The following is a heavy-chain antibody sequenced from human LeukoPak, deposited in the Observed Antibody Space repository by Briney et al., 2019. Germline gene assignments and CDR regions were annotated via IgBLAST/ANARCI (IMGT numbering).Heavy chain of an antibody. D-gene: IGHD6-19*01. Sequence: GGSLRLSCAASGFTFSSYAMSWVRQAPGKGLEWVSAISGSGGSTYYADSVKGRFTISRDNSKNTLYLQMNSLRAEDTAVYYCARDSVVAGGIDYWGQGTLVTVSS. CDR2: ISGSGGST. CDR3: ARDSVVAGGIDY. CDR1: GFTFSSYA. V-gene: IGHV3-23*01. J-gene: IGHJ4*02.